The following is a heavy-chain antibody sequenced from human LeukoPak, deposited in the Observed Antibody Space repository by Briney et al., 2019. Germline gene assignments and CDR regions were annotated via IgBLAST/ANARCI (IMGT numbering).Heavy chain of an antibody. CDR2: INPNSGGT. CDR1: GYTFNGYY. V-gene: IGHV1-2*02. J-gene: IGHJ6*03. Sequence: ASVKVSCKASGYTFNGYYMHWVRQAPGQGLEWMGWINPNSGGTNYAQKFQGRVTMTRDTSISTAYMELSRLRSDDTAVYYCARGPTVTTSRSNNYYYYYMDVWGKGTTVTISS. D-gene: IGHD4-17*01. CDR3: ARGPTVTTSRSNNYYYYYMDV.